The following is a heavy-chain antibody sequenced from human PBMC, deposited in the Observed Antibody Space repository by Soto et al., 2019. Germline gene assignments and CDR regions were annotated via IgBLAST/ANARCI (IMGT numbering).Heavy chain of an antibody. D-gene: IGHD2-2*01. CDR3: ARVLGYCISTSCYGFVGSDA. V-gene: IGHV1-8*01. Sequence: GASVKVSCKASGYTFTSYDINWVRQPTGQGLEWMGWMNPNSGNTGYAQKFQGRVTMTRNTSISTAYMELSSLRSEDTAVYYCARVLGYCISTSCYGFVGSDAWGQGTTVTSP. J-gene: IGHJ6*02. CDR2: MNPNSGNT. CDR1: GYTFTSYD.